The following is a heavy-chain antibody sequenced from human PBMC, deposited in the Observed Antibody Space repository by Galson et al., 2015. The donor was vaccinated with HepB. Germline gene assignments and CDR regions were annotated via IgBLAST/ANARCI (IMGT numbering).Heavy chain of an antibody. D-gene: IGHD3-22*01. CDR1: GFTFNTYA. J-gene: IGHJ2*01. Sequence: SLRLSCAASGFTFNTYAMTWVRQAPGKGLEWVSTITGSGGSTYYADSVKGRFTISRVNSENTLYLQMNSLGAEDTAVYYCAKHFDNPSGYFDLWGRGTLVTVSS. CDR2: ITGSGGST. V-gene: IGHV3-23*01. CDR3: AKHFDNPSGYFDL.